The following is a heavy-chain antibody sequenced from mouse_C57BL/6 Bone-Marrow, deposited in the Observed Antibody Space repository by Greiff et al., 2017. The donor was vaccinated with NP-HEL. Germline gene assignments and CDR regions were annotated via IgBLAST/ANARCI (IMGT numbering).Heavy chain of an antibody. Sequence: QVQLQQSGAELVMPGASVKLSCKASGYTFTSYWMHWVKQRPGQGLEWIGEIDPSDSYTNYNQKFKGKSTLTVDKSSSTAYMQLSSLTSEDSAVYYCARRQLRYYYAMDYWGQGTSVTVSS. J-gene: IGHJ4*01. CDR2: IDPSDSYT. D-gene: IGHD3-2*02. CDR1: GYTFTSYW. CDR3: ARRQLRYYYAMDY. V-gene: IGHV1-69*01.